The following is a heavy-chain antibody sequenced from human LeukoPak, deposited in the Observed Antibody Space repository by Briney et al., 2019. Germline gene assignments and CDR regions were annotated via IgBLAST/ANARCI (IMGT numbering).Heavy chain of an antibody. CDR3: AKGSGNGYGSGPFDY. J-gene: IGHJ4*02. Sequence: GGSLRLSCAASGFTFSNSGMSWVRQAPGKRLEWVSAISTDAGETHYADSVKGRFTISRDNSKNTVSLQMSSLRAEDTALYYCAKGSGNGYGSGPFDYWGQGTLVTVSS. CDR2: ISTDAGET. CDR1: GFTFSNSG. D-gene: IGHD3-10*01. V-gene: IGHV3-23*01.